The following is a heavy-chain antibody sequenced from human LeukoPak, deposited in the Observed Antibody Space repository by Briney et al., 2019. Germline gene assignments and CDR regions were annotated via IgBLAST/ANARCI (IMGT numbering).Heavy chain of an antibody. CDR2: IIPIFGTA. CDR3: ARDLPGIYSSGNWFDP. Sequence: AASVKVSCKASGGTFSSYAISWVRQAPGQGLEWMGGIIPIFGTANYAQKFQGRVTITADESTSTAYMELSSLRSEDTAVYYCARDLPGIYSSGNWFDPWGQGTLVTVSS. J-gene: IGHJ5*02. CDR1: GGTFSSYA. D-gene: IGHD6-19*01. V-gene: IGHV1-69*01.